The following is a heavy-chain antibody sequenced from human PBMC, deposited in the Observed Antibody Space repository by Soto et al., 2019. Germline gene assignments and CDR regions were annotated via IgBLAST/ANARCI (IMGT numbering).Heavy chain of an antibody. D-gene: IGHD2-8*01. V-gene: IGHV1-69*12. CDR2: IIPIFGTA. Sequence: QVQLVQSGAEVKKPGSSVKVSCKASGGTFSSYAISWVRQAPGQGLEWMGGIIPIFGTANYAQKFQGRVTITADESASTAYMELSSLRSEDTAVYYCARAIYPSWIYCTNGVCYDYYYGMDVWGQGTTVTVSS. CDR3: ARAIYPSWIYCTNGVCYDYYYGMDV. J-gene: IGHJ6*02. CDR1: GGTFSSYA.